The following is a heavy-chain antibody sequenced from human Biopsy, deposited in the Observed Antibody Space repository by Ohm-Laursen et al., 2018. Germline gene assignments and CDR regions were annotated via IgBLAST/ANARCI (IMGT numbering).Heavy chain of an antibody. Sequence: TLSLTRTVSGGSVSSGGFYWSWIRQHPGKGLEWIGYIYYSGTTYYNPSLKSLVTISVDTSKNQFSLKLNSVTAADTAVYYFARRPYGGTRYWYFDLWGRGTLVTVSS. CDR2: IYYSGTT. CDR1: GGSVSSGGFY. CDR3: ARRPYGGTRYWYFDL. D-gene: IGHD4-23*01. J-gene: IGHJ2*01. V-gene: IGHV4-31*01.